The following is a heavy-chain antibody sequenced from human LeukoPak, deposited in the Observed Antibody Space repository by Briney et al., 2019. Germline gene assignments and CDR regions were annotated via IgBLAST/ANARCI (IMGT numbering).Heavy chain of an antibody. D-gene: IGHD3-10*02. CDR1: GFTFSSYA. J-gene: IGHJ6*04. CDR3: AELGITMIGGV. CDR2: ISSSGSTI. V-gene: IGHV3-48*03. Sequence: GGSLRLSCAASGFTFSSYAMHWVRQGPGKGLEWVSYISSSGSTIYYADSVKGRFTISRDNAKNSLYLQMNSLRAEDTAVYYCAELGITMIGGVWGKGTTVTISS.